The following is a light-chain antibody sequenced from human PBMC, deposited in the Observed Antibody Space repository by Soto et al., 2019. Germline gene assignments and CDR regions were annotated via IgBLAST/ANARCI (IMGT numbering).Light chain of an antibody. V-gene: IGLV1-47*01. CDR3: AAWDDSLSGVV. CDR2: RNN. J-gene: IGLJ2*01. CDR1: SSNIGSNY. Sequence: QSVLTQPPSASGTPGQWVTISCSGSSSNIGSNYVYWYQQLPGTAPKLLIYRNNQRPSGVPDRFSGSKSGTSASLAISGLRSEHEADYYCAAWDDSLSGVVFGGGTKLTVL.